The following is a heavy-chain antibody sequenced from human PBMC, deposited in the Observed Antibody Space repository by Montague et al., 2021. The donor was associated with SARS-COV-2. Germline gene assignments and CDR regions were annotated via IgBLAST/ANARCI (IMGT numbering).Heavy chain of an antibody. CDR3: ARDQSTRPGWYFEL. V-gene: IGHV4-59*01. CDR2: VFYSGTT. D-gene: IGHD1-1*01. J-gene: IGHJ2*01. CDR1: GGSISNFY. Sequence: SETLSLTCTVSGGSISNFYWSWLRQPPGRGLEWIAYVFYSGTTSYNPSLKSRATISVDTSKNQFSLRLDPVTAADTAVYYCARDQSTRPGWYFELWGRGTLGTVPS.